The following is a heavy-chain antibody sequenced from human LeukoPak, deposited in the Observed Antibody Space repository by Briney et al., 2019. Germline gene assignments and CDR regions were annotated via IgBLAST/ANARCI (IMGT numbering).Heavy chain of an antibody. J-gene: IGHJ3*02. CDR1: GFTFSSYG. CDR3: AKDFTPRFLEGAFDI. V-gene: IGHV3-30*02. Sequence: GGSLRLSCAASGFTFSSYGMHWVRQAPGKGLEWVAFIRYDGSNKYYADSVKGRFTISRDNSKNTLYLQMNSLRAEDTAVYYCAKDFTPRFLEGAFDIWGQGTMVTVSS. CDR2: IRYDGSNK. D-gene: IGHD3-3*01.